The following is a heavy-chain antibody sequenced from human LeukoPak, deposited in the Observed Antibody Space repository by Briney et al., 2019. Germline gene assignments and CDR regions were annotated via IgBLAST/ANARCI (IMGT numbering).Heavy chain of an antibody. V-gene: IGHV3-74*01. D-gene: IGHD3-22*01. J-gene: IGHJ5*02. CDR3: ARDLGQYYDTSDNWFDP. CDR2: INSDGINT. Sequence: PGGSLRLSCAASRFTFSNYWMHWVRQAPGKGLVWVSRINSDGINTSYADSVKGRFTISRDNAKNTLTLQMNSLRAEDTAVYYCARDLGQYYDTSDNWFDPWGQGTLVTVSS. CDR1: RFTFSNYW.